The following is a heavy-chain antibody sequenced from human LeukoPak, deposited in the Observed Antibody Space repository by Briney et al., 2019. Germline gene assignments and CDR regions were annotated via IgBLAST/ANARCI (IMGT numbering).Heavy chain of an antibody. Sequence: ASVKVSCKASGYTFTGYYMHWVRQAPGQGLEWMGWINPNSGGTNYAQKFQGRVTMTRDTSISTAYMELSRPRSDDTAVYYCASVGYCSSTSCSPYNWFDPWGQGTLVTVSS. D-gene: IGHD2-2*03. J-gene: IGHJ5*02. V-gene: IGHV1-2*02. CDR1: GYTFTGYY. CDR2: INPNSGGT. CDR3: ASVGYCSSTSCSPYNWFDP.